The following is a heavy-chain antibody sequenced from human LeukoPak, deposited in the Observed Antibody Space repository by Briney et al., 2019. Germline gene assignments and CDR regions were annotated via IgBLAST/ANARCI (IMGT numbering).Heavy chain of an antibody. CDR2: IYHSGTT. V-gene: IGHV4-30-2*05. CDR3: ARSYASSWYWNWFDP. Sequence: PSETLSLTCAVSGVAISRGGYAWNWIRQPPGKGLEWIAYIYHSGTTYYNPSLKSRATISVDTSKNQFSLRLSSVTAADTAVYYCARSYASSWYWNWFDPWGQGTLVTVSS. CDR1: GVAISRGGYA. J-gene: IGHJ5*02. D-gene: IGHD6-13*01.